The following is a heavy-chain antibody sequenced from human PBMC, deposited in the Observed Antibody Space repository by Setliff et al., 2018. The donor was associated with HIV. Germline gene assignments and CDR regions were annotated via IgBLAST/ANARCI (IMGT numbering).Heavy chain of an antibody. CDR3: ARDGRYCSGGSCFTNRASYYYYMDV. V-gene: IGHV1-2*02. CDR1: RYTFTGHY. J-gene: IGHJ6*03. D-gene: IGHD2-15*01. CDR2: INPSSGGA. Sequence: ASVKVSCKASRYTFTGHYMHWVRQAPGQGLEWVGWINPSSGGANYAQKFQGRVTMTRDTSFSTAYMELSRLTSDDTAVYYCARDGRYCSGGSCFTNRASYYYYMDVWGKGTTVTVSS.